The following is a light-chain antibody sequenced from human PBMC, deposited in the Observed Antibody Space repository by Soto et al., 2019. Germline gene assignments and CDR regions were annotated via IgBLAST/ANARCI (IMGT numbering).Light chain of an antibody. Sequence: EIVLTQSPATLSLSPGERATLSCRASLSVSSYLAWYQQKSGQAPRLLIYDASNRATGIPARFSGSGSGTDFTFTISSLEPEDFAVYYCQQRSNWPITFGPGTKVDIK. CDR2: DAS. V-gene: IGKV3-11*01. J-gene: IGKJ3*01. CDR3: QQRSNWPIT. CDR1: LSVSSY.